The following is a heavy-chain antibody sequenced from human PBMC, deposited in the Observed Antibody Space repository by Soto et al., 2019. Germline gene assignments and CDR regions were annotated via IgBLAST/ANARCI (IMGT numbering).Heavy chain of an antibody. CDR1: GFTFDDYA. V-gene: IGHV3-9*01. CDR3: AKDIGVKDKPYYCDY. Sequence: EVQLVESGGGLVQPGRSLRLSCAASGFTFDDYAMHWVRQAPGKGLEWVSGISWNSGSIGYADSVKGRFTISRDNAKNSLYLQMNSLRAEDTALYYCAKDIGVKDKPYYCDYWGQGTLVTVSS. J-gene: IGHJ4*02. CDR2: ISWNSGSI. D-gene: IGHD3-3*01.